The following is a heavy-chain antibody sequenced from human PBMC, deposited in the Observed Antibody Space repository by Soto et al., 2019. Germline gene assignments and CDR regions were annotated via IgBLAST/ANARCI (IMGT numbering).Heavy chain of an antibody. CDR3: ARDPTGYSSSWYPYYYYYYGMDV. CDR1: GGTFSSYA. V-gene: IGHV1-69*01. Sequence: QVQLVQSGAEVKKPGSSVKVSCKASGGTFSSYAISWVRQAPGQGLEWMGGIIPIFGTANYAQKFQGRVTITADESTSTAYMELSSLRSEDTAVYYCARDPTGYSSSWYPYYYYYYGMDVWGQGTTVTVSS. CDR2: IIPIFGTA. J-gene: IGHJ6*02. D-gene: IGHD6-13*01.